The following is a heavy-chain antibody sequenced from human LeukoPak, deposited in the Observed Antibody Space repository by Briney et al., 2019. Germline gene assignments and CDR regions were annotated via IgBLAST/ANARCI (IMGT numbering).Heavy chain of an antibody. D-gene: IGHD2-2*01. Sequence: PGGSLRLSCAASGFTFSTYWMSWVRKAPGKGLEWISAISSGGVDTFYADSVQGRFIVSRDISKNTLYLQMDSLRADDTAVYYCAKPSKYGNFFDYWGQGTLVTVSS. V-gene: IGHV3-23*01. J-gene: IGHJ4*02. CDR2: ISSGGVDT. CDR1: GFTFSTYW. CDR3: AKPSKYGNFFDY.